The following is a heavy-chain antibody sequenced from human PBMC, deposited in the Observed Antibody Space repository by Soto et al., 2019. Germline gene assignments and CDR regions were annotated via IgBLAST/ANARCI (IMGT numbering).Heavy chain of an antibody. V-gene: IGHV1-18*01. CDR2: ISAYNGNK. Sequence: ASVKVSCKASGYTFTSYGISWVRQAPGQGLEWMGWISAYNGNKNYAQKLQGRVTMTTDTSTSTAYMELRSLRSDDTAVYYCARVDDSGYDPIYYMDVWGKGTTVTVSS. CDR3: ARVDDSGYDPIYYMDV. J-gene: IGHJ6*03. CDR1: GYTFTSYG. D-gene: IGHD5-12*01.